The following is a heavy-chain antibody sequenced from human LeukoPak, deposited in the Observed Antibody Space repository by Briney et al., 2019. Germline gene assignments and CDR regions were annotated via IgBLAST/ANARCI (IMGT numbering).Heavy chain of an antibody. D-gene: IGHD2-15*01. CDR1: GGSFSGYY. CDR3: ARGLVVVVAATLWYAFDI. V-gene: IGHV4-34*01. Sequence: PSETLSLTYAVYGGSFSGYYWSWIRQPPGKGLEWIGEINHSGSTNYNPSLKSRVTISVDTSKNQFSLKLSSVTAADTAVYYCARGLVVVVAATLWYAFDIWGQGTMVTVSS. CDR2: INHSGST. J-gene: IGHJ3*02.